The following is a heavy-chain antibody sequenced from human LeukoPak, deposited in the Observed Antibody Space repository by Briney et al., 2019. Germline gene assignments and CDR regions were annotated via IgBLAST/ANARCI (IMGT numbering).Heavy chain of an antibody. D-gene: IGHD2-2*01. CDR2: INHSGST. J-gene: IGHJ5*01. CDR1: GGSFSGYY. V-gene: IGHV4-34*01. Sequence: PSETLSLTCAVYGGSFSGYYWSWIRQPPGKGLEWIGEINHSGSTNYNPSLKSRVTISVDTSKNQFSLKLSSVTAADTAVYYCARVIVVVPAAYLLYSSSRRNWFDSWGQGTLVTVSS. CDR3: ARVIVVVPAAYLLYSSSRRNWFDS.